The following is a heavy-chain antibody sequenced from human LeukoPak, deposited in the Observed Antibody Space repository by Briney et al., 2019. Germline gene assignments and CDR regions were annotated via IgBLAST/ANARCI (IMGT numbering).Heavy chain of an antibody. CDR2: IIPILGIA. D-gene: IGHD5-24*01. V-gene: IGHV1-69*02. Sequence: SVKVSCKASGGTFSSYTISWVRQAPGQGLEWMGRIIPILGIANYAQKFQGRVTITTDESTSTAYMELSSLRSEDTAVYYCASWRDGYNSADYWGQGTLVTVSS. CDR1: GGTFSSYT. CDR3: ASWRDGYNSADY. J-gene: IGHJ4*02.